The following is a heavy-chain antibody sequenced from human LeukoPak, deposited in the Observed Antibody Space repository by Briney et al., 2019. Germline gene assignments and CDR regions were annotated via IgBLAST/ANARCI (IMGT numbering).Heavy chain of an antibody. V-gene: IGHV7-4-1*02. CDR2: INTNTGNP. J-gene: IGHJ4*02. CDR3: ASGPSYSGSNEYFDS. Sequence: ASVKVSCKASGYTFSSYTMNWVRQAPGPGLEWMGWINTNTGNPTYAQDYTGRFVFSLDTSVSTTYLQISRLKAEDTAVYYCASGPSYSGSNEYFDSWGQGTLVTVSS. D-gene: IGHD1-26*01. CDR1: GYTFSSYT.